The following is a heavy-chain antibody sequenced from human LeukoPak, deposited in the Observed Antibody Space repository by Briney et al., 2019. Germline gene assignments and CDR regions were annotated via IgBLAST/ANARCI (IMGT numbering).Heavy chain of an antibody. V-gene: IGHV1-18*01. D-gene: IGHD3-10*01. Sequence: ASVKVSCEASGYTFTSYGIIWVRQAPGQGLEWMGWISAYSGNTNYAQNLQGRVTMTTDTSTSTAYMEVRSLRSDDTAVYNCARDYGSGSYRFDYWGQGTLVTVSS. J-gene: IGHJ4*02. CDR3: ARDYGSGSYRFDY. CDR2: ISAYSGNT. CDR1: GYTFTSYG.